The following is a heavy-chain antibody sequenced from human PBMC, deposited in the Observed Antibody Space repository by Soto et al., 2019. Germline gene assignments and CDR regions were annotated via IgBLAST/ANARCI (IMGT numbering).Heavy chain of an antibody. V-gene: IGHV4-59*01. Sequence: QVQLQESGPGLVKPSETLSLTCTVSGGSISSYYWSWIRQPPGKGLEWIGYIYYSGSTNYNPSLKSRGTISVDTSKNQFSLKLSSVTAADTAVYYCAREANSGPRRFDYWGQGTLVTVSS. J-gene: IGHJ4*02. CDR3: AREANSGPRRFDY. CDR1: GGSISSYY. CDR2: IYYSGST. D-gene: IGHD3-10*01.